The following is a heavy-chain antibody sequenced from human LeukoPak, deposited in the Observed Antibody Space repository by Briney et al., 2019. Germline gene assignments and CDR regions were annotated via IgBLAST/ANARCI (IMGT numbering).Heavy chain of an antibody. D-gene: IGHD6-13*01. CDR3: ARLYSSSWYRVDDY. Sequence: ASVKVSCKASGYTLTNYAIHWVRQAPGQRLEWMGWINAGNGNTKYSQKLQGRVTLTTDTSTSTAYLELSSLRFDDTAVYYCARLYSSSWYRVDDYWGQGTLVTVSS. CDR1: GYTLTNYA. CDR2: INAGNGNT. V-gene: IGHV1-3*01. J-gene: IGHJ4*02.